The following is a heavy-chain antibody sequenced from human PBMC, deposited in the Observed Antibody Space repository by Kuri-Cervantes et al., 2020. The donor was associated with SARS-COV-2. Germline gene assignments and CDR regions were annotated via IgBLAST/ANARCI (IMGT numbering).Heavy chain of an antibody. J-gene: IGHJ4*02. V-gene: IGHV3-23*01. CDR2: ISGSGGST. CDR1: GFSFSSYG. Sequence: GGSLRLSCAASGFSFSSYGMSWVHQAPGKGLEWVSAISGSGGSTYYADSVKGRFTISRDNSKNTLYLQMNSLRAEDTAVYYCAKSRWQQLSWLDYWGQGTLVTVSS. D-gene: IGHD6-13*01. CDR3: AKSRWQQLSWLDY.